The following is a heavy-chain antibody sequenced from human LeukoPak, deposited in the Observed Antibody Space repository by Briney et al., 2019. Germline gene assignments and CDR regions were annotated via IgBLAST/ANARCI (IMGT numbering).Heavy chain of an antibody. CDR1: GGSISSSSYY. CDR3: ARPGGGATPYYFDY. V-gene: IGHV4-39*01. Sequence: SETLSLTCTVSGGSISSSSYYWGWIRQPPGKGLEWIGSIYYSGSTYYNPSLKSRVTISVDTSKNQFSLKLSSVTAADTAVYYCARPGGGATPYYFDYWGQGTLVTVSS. J-gene: IGHJ4*02. D-gene: IGHD5-24*01. CDR2: IYYSGST.